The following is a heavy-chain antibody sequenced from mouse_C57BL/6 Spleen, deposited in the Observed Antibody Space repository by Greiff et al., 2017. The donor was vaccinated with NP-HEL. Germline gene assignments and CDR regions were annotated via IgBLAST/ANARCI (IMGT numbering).Heavy chain of an antibody. CDR3: ARALYGSSYGYWYFDV. CDR1: GFTFSDYG. CDR2: ISSGSSTI. Sequence: EVMLVESGGGLVKPGGSLKLSCAASGFTFSDYGMHWVRQAPEKGLEWVAYISSGSSTIYYADTVKGRFTISRDNAKNTLFLQMTSLRSEDTAMYYCARALYGSSYGYWYFDVWGTGTTVTVSS. D-gene: IGHD1-1*01. J-gene: IGHJ1*03. V-gene: IGHV5-17*01.